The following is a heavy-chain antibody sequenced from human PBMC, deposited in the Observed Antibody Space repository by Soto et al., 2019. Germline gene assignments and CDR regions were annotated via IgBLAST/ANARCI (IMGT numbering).Heavy chain of an antibody. CDR3: ARGSSGWYDY. CDR2: ISAGNGNT. Sequence: ASVKVPCKASGYTFTSHGISWVRQAPGQGLEWMGWISAGNGNTKYSQKFQGRVTMTRDTSISTVYMELSSLRSEDTAVYYCARGSSGWYDYWGKGTPVTVSS. J-gene: IGHJ4*02. D-gene: IGHD6-19*01. CDR1: GYTFTSHG. V-gene: IGHV1-18*01.